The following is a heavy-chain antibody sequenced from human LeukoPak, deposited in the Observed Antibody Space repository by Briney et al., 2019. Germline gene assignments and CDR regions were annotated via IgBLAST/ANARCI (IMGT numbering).Heavy chain of an antibody. CDR3: ARRRNGGGILFDY. V-gene: IGHV4-59*08. CDR2: IYYSGST. CDR1: GGSISSYY. D-gene: IGHD2-15*01. Sequence: AETLSLTCTVSGGSISSYYWSWIRQPPGKGLEWIGYIYYSGSTNYNPSLKSRVTISVDTSKNQFSLNLSSVTAADTAVYYCARRRNGGGILFDYWGQGTLVTVSS. J-gene: IGHJ4*02.